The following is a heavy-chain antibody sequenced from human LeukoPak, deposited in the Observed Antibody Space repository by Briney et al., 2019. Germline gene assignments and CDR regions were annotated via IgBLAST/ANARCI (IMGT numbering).Heavy chain of an antibody. CDR3: ARSNQADDY. V-gene: IGHV3-21*01. D-gene: IGHD1-14*01. CDR2: ISSSSSYI. Sequence: GGSLRLSCAASGFTLSSYSMNWVRQAPGKGLEWVSSISSSSSYIYYADSVKGRFTISRDNAKNTLYLQMDSLRAEDTGVYYCARSNQADDYWGQGTLVTVSS. J-gene: IGHJ4*02. CDR1: GFTLSSYS.